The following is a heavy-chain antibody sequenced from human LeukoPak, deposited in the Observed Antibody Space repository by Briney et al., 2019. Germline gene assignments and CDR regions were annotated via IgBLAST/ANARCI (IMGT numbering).Heavy chain of an antibody. D-gene: IGHD1-26*01. Sequence: PGGSLRLSCAASGFTFSSYWMHWVRQAPGTGLVWVSRINSDGSSTSYADSVKGRFTIPRDNAKNTLYLQMNSLRAEDTAVYYCARVRSGSSAGNYGMDVWGQGTTVTVSS. CDR3: ARVRSGSSAGNYGMDV. V-gene: IGHV3-74*01. J-gene: IGHJ6*02. CDR1: GFTFSSYW. CDR2: INSDGSST.